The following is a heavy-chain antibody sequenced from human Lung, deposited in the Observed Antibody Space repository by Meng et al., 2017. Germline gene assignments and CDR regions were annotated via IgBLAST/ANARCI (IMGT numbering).Heavy chain of an antibody. Sequence: VQPVGSGGGVGQPGKSLRVSCEASGFSFRSYGMHWVRQAPGKGLEWVAVIWNDGSNQYYADSVKGRFSISRDNSKNTLFLQMNSLRAEDTAMYFCARDERATQFEYWGQGTLVTVSS. V-gene: IGHV3-33*01. CDR3: ARDERATQFEY. CDR1: GFSFRSYG. CDR2: IWNDGSNQ. J-gene: IGHJ4*02.